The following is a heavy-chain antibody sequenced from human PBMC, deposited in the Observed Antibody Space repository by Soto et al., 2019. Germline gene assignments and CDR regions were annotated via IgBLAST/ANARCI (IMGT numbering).Heavy chain of an antibody. CDR2: IYYSGST. V-gene: IGHV4-39*07. CDR1: GGSISSSSYY. D-gene: IGHD6-13*01. Sequence: PSETLSLTCTVSGGSISSSSYYWGWIRQPPGKGLEWIGSIYYSGSTYYNPSLKGRVTISVDTSKNQFSLKLSSVTAADTAVYYCASSPQQLVRRVDYWGQGTLVTVSS. J-gene: IGHJ4*02. CDR3: ASSPQQLVRRVDY.